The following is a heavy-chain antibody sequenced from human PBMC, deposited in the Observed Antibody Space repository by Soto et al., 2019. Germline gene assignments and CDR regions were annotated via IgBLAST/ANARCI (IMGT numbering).Heavy chain of an antibody. CDR2: IYHSGTT. CDR3: ARASMTAIAMDV. D-gene: IGHD2-21*02. J-gene: IGHJ6*02. CDR1: CGSISNSD. V-gene: IGHV4-59*01. Sequence: XESLSLPGTVACGSISNSDWTWIRQPPGKGLEWIGYIYHSGTTHYSPSLKSRVTISLDTSKNQFSLKLTSVTAADTAVYYCARASMTAIAMDVWAQGTTVTVSS.